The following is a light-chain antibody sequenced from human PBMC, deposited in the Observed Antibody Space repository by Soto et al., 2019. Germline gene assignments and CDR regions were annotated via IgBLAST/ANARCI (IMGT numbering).Light chain of an antibody. J-gene: IGKJ1*01. CDR1: QSISSW. CDR2: AAS. V-gene: IGKV1-5*01. Sequence: DIQMTPSPSTLSASVGDRVTITCRASQSISSWLAWYQQKPGKAPKLLIYAASTLQSGVPSRFSGSGSGTEFTLTISSLQPDDFATYYCQQHYSYRTFGQGTKVGIK. CDR3: QQHYSYRT.